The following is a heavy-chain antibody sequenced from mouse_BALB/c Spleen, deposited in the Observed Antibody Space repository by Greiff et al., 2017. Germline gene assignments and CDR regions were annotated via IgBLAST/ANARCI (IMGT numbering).Heavy chain of an antibody. V-gene: IGHV2-9*02. Sequence: VQLVESGPGLVAPSQSLSITCTVSGFSLTSYGVHWVRQPPGKGLEWLGVIWAGGSTNYNSALMSRLSISKDNSKSQVFLKMNSLQTDDTAMYYCARDKLTTATWFAYWGQGTLVTVSA. CDR3: ARDKLTTATWFAY. CDR2: IWAGGST. J-gene: IGHJ3*01. D-gene: IGHD1-2*01. CDR1: GFSLTSYG.